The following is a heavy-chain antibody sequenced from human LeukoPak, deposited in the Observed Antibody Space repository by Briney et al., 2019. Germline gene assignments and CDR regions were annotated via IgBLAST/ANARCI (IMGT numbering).Heavy chain of an antibody. J-gene: IGHJ4*02. Sequence: SETLSLTCTVSGGSISSYYWSWIRQPPGKGLEWIGYIYYSGSTNYNPSLKSRVTISVDTSKNQFSLKLSSVTAADTAVYYCARVPTTGTTPGYWGQGTLVTVSS. D-gene: IGHD1-1*01. CDR3: ARVPTTGTTPGY. CDR1: GGSISSYY. V-gene: IGHV4-59*01. CDR2: IYYSGST.